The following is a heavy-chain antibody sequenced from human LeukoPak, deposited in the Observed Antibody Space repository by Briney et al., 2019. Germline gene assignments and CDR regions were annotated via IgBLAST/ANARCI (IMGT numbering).Heavy chain of an antibody. D-gene: IGHD3-22*01. Sequence: SQTLSLTCTVSGGSISSGDYYWSWIRQPPGKGLEWIGYIYYSGSTNYNPSLKSRVTISVDTSKNQFSLKLSSVTAADTAVYYCARHYDSSGYYPYYFDYWGQGTLVTVSS. CDR3: ARHYDSSGYYPYYFDY. J-gene: IGHJ4*02. V-gene: IGHV4-30-4*01. CDR1: GGSISSGDYY. CDR2: IYYSGST.